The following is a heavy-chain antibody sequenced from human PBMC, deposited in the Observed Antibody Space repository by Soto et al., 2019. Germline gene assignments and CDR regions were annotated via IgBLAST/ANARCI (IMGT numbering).Heavy chain of an antibody. Sequence: SETLSLTCAVYGGSFSGYYWSWIRQPPGKGLEWIGEINHSGSTNYNPSLKSRVTISVDTSNNQFSLKLSSVTAADTAVYYCARGPIGYDYIWGSRNYYYYMDVWGKGTTVTVSS. J-gene: IGHJ6*03. D-gene: IGHD3-16*01. CDR1: GGSFSGYY. CDR3: ARGPIGYDYIWGSRNYYYYMDV. V-gene: IGHV4-34*01. CDR2: INHSGST.